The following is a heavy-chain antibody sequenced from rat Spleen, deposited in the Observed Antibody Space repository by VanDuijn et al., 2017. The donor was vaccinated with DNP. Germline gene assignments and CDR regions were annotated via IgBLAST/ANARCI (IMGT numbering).Heavy chain of an antibody. J-gene: IGHJ2*01. Sequence: EVQLVESGGGPVQPGRSLKLSCVASGFIFSNYWMTWIRQAPKKGLEWVATISYDGSDTYYRDSVKGRFTISRDNAKSTLYLQMDSLRSEDTATYYCAGRPPPTRGPFDYWGQGVTVTVSS. CDR1: GFIFSNYW. D-gene: IGHD1-4*01. CDR2: ISYDGSDT. CDR3: AGRPPPTRGPFDY. V-gene: IGHV5-7*01.